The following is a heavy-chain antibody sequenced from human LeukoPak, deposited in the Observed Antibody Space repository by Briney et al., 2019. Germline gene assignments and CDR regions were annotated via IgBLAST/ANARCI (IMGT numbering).Heavy chain of an antibody. D-gene: IGHD6-19*01. V-gene: IGHV4-59*08. Sequence: PSETLSLTCTVSGGSISSYYWSWIRQPPGKGLEWIGYIYYSGSTNYNPSLKSRVTISVDTSKNQFPLKLSSVTAADTAVYYCARVQQWPHWYFDLWGRGTLVTVPS. CDR2: IYYSGST. CDR3: ARVQQWPHWYFDL. CDR1: GGSISSYY. J-gene: IGHJ2*01.